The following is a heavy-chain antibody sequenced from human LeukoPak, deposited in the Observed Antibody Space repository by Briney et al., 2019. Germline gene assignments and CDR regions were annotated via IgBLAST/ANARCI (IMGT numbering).Heavy chain of an antibody. J-gene: IGHJ4*02. Sequence: PGGSLRLSCAASGFTFSSYAMNWVRQAPGKGLEWVSAISGSGGRTYDADSVKGRFTISRDNSKNTLYLQMNSLRAEDTAVYYCAKWAIHYDFKRYYFDYWGQGTLVTVSS. CDR1: GFTFSSYA. CDR3: AKWAIHYDFKRYYFDY. CDR2: ISGSGGRT. V-gene: IGHV3-23*01. D-gene: IGHD3-22*01.